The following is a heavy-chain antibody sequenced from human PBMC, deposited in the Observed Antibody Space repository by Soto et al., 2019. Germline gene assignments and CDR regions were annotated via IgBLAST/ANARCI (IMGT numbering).Heavy chain of an antibody. Sequence: GASVKVSCKASGYTFTGYYMHWVRQAPGQGLEWMGWINPNSGGTNYAQKFQGWVTMTRDTSISTAYMELSRLRSDDTAVYYCARGSGVLGATLSFDYWGQGTLVTVSS. CDR3: ARGSGVLGATLSFDY. J-gene: IGHJ4*02. CDR1: GYTFTGYY. CDR2: INPNSGGT. D-gene: IGHD1-26*01. V-gene: IGHV1-2*04.